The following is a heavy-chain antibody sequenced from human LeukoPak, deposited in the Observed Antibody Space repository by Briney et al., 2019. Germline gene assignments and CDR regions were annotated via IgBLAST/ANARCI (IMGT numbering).Heavy chain of an antibody. CDR3: ARDYSNYGWFDY. J-gene: IGHJ4*02. CDR2: IYYSGST. V-gene: IGHV4-59*01. Sequence: ASETLSLTCTVSGGSISSYYWSWIRQPPGKGLEWIGYIYYSGSTNYNPSLKSRVTISVDTSKNQFSLKLSSVTAADTAVYYCARDYSNYGWFDYWGQGTLVTVSS. CDR1: GGSISSYY. D-gene: IGHD4-11*01.